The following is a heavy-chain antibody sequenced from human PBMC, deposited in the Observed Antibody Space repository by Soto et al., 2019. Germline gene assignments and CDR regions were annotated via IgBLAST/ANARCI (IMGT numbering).Heavy chain of an antibody. Sequence: EVQLVESGGGLVQPGGSLRLSCAASGFTVSSNYMSWVRQAPGKGLEWVSVIYSGGSTYYADSVKGRFTISRDNSKNTLYLQMNSLSAEDTAVYYCAREWRVAARHNWFDPWGQGTLVTVSS. J-gene: IGHJ5*02. V-gene: IGHV3-66*01. CDR3: AREWRVAARHNWFDP. CDR1: GFTVSSNY. CDR2: IYSGGST. D-gene: IGHD6-6*01.